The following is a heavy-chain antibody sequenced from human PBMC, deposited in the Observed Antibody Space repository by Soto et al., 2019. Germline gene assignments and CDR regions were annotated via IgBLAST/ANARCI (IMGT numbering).Heavy chain of an antibody. V-gene: IGHV4-30-2*01. D-gene: IGHD1-26*01. CDR3: ARVGGLPPAGYYYYYGMDV. CDR2: IYHSGST. CDR1: GGSISSGGYS. J-gene: IGHJ6*02. Sequence: PSETLSLTCAVSGGSISSGGYSWSWIRQPPGKGLEWIGYIYHSGSTYYNPSLKSRVTISVDRSKNQFSLKLSSVTAADTAVYYCARVGGLPPAGYYYYYGMDVWGQGTTVTVS.